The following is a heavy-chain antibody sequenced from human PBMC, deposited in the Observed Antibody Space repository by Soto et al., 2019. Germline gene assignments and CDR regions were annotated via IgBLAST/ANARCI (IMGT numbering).Heavy chain of an antibody. CDR3: ARAKRYFDELYYYYYMDV. D-gene: IGHD3-9*01. CDR2: MNPNSGNT. J-gene: IGHJ6*03. CDR1: GYTFTSYA. V-gene: IGHV1-8*01. Sequence: QVQLVQSGAEVKKPGASVKVSCKASGYTFTSYAINWVRQATGQGLEWMGWMNPNSGNTGYAQKFQGRVTMTRNTSISTAYMELSSLRSEDTAVYYCARAKRYFDELYYYYYMDVWGKGTTVTVSS.